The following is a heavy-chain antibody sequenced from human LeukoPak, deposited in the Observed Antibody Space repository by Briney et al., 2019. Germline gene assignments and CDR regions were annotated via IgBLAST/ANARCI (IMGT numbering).Heavy chain of an antibody. Sequence: GGSLRLSCAASGFTFDDYAMSWVRQTPGKGLEWVSSISGSGGSTYYADSVKGRFTISRDNSKNTLYLQMNSLRAEDTAVYYCARVTEWNDFDYWGQGTLVTVSS. CDR3: ARVTEWNDFDY. CDR1: GFTFDDYA. CDR2: ISGSGGST. J-gene: IGHJ4*02. V-gene: IGHV3-23*01. D-gene: IGHD1-1*01.